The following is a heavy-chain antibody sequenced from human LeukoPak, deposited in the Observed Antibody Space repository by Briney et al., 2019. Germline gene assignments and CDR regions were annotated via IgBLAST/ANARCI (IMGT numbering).Heavy chain of an antibody. CDR2: IYHSGGT. CDR3: ARGLGGIGSEPFFDY. J-gene: IGHJ4*02. Sequence: SQTLSLTCTVSGYSISSGYYWGWTGPPPGKGLEWIGRIYHSGGTYYNPSLKSRVTIPVDTSKNQFSLKLRSVSAADTAVYYCARGLGGIGSEPFFDYWGQGTLVTVSS. D-gene: IGHD3-16*01. V-gene: IGHV4-38-2*02. CDR1: GYSISSGYY.